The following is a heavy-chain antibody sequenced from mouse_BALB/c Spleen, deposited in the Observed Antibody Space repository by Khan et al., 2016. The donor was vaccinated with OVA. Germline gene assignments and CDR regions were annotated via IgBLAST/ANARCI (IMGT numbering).Heavy chain of an antibody. D-gene: IGHD1-1*01. J-gene: IGHJ3*01. CDR1: GYTFTDYS. V-gene: IGHV9-2-1*01. CDR2: INTETGEP. Sequence: QIQLVQSGPELKKPGETVKISCKASGYTFTDYSMHWVKQAPGKGLKWMGWINTETGEPTYADDFKGRFAFSLETSASTAYLQINNLTNEDTATYFCVRDFLDSYGSSPFAYWGQGTLVTVSA. CDR3: VRDFLDSYGSSPFAY.